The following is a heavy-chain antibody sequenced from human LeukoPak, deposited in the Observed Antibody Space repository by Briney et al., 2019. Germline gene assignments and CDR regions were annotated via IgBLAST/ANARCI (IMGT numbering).Heavy chain of an antibody. Sequence: PSETLSLTCTVAGGSISSTTFYWGWIRQPPGKGLEWIASIHYSGNTYYNPSVRSRVTTSVDTSKNQIPLKLSSVIAADTAVYYCARGYGSGNNWFDPWGQGTLVTVSS. D-gene: IGHD3-10*01. J-gene: IGHJ5*02. V-gene: IGHV4-39*01. CDR2: IHYSGNT. CDR3: ARGYGSGNNWFDP. CDR1: GGSISSTTFY.